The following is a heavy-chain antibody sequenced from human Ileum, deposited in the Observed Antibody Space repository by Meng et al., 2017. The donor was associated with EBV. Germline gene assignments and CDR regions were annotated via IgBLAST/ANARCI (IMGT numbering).Heavy chain of an antibody. CDR3: ARYGTCGANSFYCFDP. D-gene: IGHD4-23*01. J-gene: IGHJ5*02. Sequence: GQLQEGGVGMLNPSETLALTWGVYGGSFSNYYWTWIRQPPGKGLEWIGEISHTGTTKYNPSLKNRVTISLDTSNNQFSLNLNSVTAADTALYYCARYGTCGANSFYCFDPWGQGTLVTVSS. V-gene: IGHV4-34*01. CDR2: ISHTGTT. CDR1: GGSFSNYY.